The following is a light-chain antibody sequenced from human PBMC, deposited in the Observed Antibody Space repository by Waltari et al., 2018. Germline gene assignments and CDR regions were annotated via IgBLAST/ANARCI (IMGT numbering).Light chain of an antibody. CDR1: SLRSYY. CDR3: NSRDSSGNHVV. CDR2: GKN. Sequence: SSELTQDPAVSVALGQTVRITCQGHSLRSYYATWYQQKPGHAPVLVIYGKNNRPSGIPDRFSGSSSGNTASLTITGAQAEDEADYYCNSRDSSGNHVVFGGGTKLTVL. V-gene: IGLV3-19*01. J-gene: IGLJ2*01.